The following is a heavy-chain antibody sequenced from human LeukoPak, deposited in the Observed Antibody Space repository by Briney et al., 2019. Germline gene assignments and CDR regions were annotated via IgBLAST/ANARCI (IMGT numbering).Heavy chain of an antibody. J-gene: IGHJ5*02. V-gene: IGHV1-24*01. D-gene: IGHD5-18*01. CDR1: GHTLTEIS. Sequence: EASVKVSCKVSGHTLTEISMHWVRQAPGKGFEWMGGVDPEDGETIYAQKFQGRVTMTEDTSTDTAYMELSSLRSEDTAVYYCATDRGDTAMVYDPWGQGTLVTVSS. CDR2: VDPEDGET. CDR3: ATDRGDTAMVYDP.